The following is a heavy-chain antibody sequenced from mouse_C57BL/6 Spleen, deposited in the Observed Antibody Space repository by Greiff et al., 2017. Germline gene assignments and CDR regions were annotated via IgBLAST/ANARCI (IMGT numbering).Heavy chain of an antibody. CDR2: ISNGGGST. Sequence: EVKLVESGGGLVQPGGSLKLSCAASGFTFSDYYMYWVRQTPEKRLEWVAYISNGGGSTYYPDTVKGRFTLSRDNAKNTLYLQMSRLKSEDTAMYYCARHSPLAMDYWGQGTSVTVSS. V-gene: IGHV5-12*01. CDR1: GFTFSDYY. J-gene: IGHJ4*01. CDR3: ARHSPLAMDY. D-gene: IGHD6-1*01.